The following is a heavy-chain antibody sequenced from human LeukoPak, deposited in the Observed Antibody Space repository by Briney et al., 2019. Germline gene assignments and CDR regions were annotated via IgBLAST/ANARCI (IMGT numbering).Heavy chain of an antibody. D-gene: IGHD5-24*01. CDR2: INSDGSST. J-gene: IGHJ5*02. CDR1: GFTFSDHY. V-gene: IGHV3-74*01. Sequence: GGSLRLSCAVSGFTFSDHYMDWVRQAPGKGLVWVSRINSDGSSTSYADSVKGRFTISRDNAKNTLYLQMNSLRAEDTAVYYCARDLIGLQPWGQGTLVTVSS. CDR3: ARDLIGLQP.